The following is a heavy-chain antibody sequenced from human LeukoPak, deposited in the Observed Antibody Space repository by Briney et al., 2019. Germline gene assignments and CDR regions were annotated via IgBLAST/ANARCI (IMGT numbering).Heavy chain of an antibody. CDR2: IYYSGST. CDR1: GGSISSYY. J-gene: IGHJ5*02. V-gene: IGHV4-59*08. D-gene: IGHD6-19*01. Sequence: SETLSLTCTVSGGSISSYYWSWIRQPPGKGLEWIGYIYYSGSTNYNPSLKSRVTISVDTSKNQFSLKLSSVTAADTAVYYCARQPRLVSEQWLKRGRAWFDPWGQGTLVTVSS. CDR3: ARQPRLVSEQWLKRGRAWFDP.